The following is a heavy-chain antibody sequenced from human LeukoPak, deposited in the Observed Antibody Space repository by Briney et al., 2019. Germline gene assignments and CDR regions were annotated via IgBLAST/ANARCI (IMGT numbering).Heavy chain of an antibody. CDR3: ARDFSDQLITGERWLQFSGHAFDI. Sequence: TGVSLRLSCAASGFTFSSYEMNWVRQAPGEGVERVLYISSSGTDIYYADSVKGRFTISRDNANNSLYLQMNSLRAEDTAVYYCARDFSDQLITGERWLQFSGHAFDIWGQGTMVTVSS. J-gene: IGHJ3*02. V-gene: IGHV3-48*03. D-gene: IGHD5-24*01. CDR2: ISSSGTDI. CDR1: GFTFSSYE.